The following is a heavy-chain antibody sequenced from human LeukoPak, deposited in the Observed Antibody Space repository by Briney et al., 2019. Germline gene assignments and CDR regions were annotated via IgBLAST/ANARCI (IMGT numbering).Heavy chain of an antibody. V-gene: IGHV1-18*01. J-gene: IGHJ5*02. CDR1: GYTFTSYG. D-gene: IGHD6-13*01. CDR3: ARGGGSSWYFEGGWFDP. CDR2: ISAYNGNT. Sequence: ASVKVSCKASGYTFTSYGISWVRQAPGQGLEWMGWISAYNGNTNYAQKLQGRVTITTDESTSTAYMELSSLRSEDTAVYYCARGGGSSWYFEGGWFDPWGQGTLVTVSS.